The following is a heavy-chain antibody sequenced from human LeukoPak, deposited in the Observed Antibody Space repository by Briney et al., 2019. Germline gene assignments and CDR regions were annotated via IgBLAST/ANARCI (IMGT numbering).Heavy chain of an antibody. Sequence: ASVKVSCKASGYIFDSYSISWVRQAPGQGLEWMGWISTHSGNTNSAQKVQGRVTMTTDTSTSTAYMELRSLRSDDTAVYYCARELAVAGLDYWGQGTLVTVSS. D-gene: IGHD6-19*01. J-gene: IGHJ4*02. V-gene: IGHV1-18*01. CDR3: ARELAVAGLDY. CDR2: ISTHSGNT. CDR1: GYIFDSYS.